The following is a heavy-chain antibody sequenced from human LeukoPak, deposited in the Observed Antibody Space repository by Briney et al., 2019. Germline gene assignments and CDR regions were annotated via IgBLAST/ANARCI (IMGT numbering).Heavy chain of an antibody. CDR3: ARHVHDPTFDF. V-gene: IGHV4-34*01. CDR2: IEKSENT. J-gene: IGHJ4*02. Sequence: SETLSLTCAVYRGSFSGYYWSWIRQPPGKGLEWIGSIEKSENTYYNPPLKSRVTISVDTSQNHFSLKLSSVTAADTAVYYCARHVHDPTFDFWGQGTLVTVSS. CDR1: RGSFSGYY.